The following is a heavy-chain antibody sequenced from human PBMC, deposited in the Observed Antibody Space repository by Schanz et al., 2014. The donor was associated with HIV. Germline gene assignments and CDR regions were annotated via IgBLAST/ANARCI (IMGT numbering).Heavy chain of an antibody. Sequence: EVQLLESGGGLVQPGGSLRLSCAASGFSFSSHSMNWVRQAPGRGLEWVSGINWSSSSIAYADSVKGRFSLSRDNARDSLSLQMSSLRSEDTAVYYCVRRRRGNYGPFDYWGQGTLVTVSS. V-gene: IGHV3-9*01. CDR2: INWSSSSI. CDR3: VRRRRGNYGPFDY. CDR1: GFSFSSHS. J-gene: IGHJ4*02. D-gene: IGHD1-7*01.